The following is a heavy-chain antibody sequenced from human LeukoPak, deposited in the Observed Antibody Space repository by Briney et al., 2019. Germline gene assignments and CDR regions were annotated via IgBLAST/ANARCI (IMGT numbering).Heavy chain of an antibody. D-gene: IGHD4-17*01. CDR2: ISSSSSYI. V-gene: IGHV3-21*01. Sequence: PGGSLRLSCAASGFTFSSYSMTWVRQAPGKGLEWVSSISSSSSYIYYADSVKGRFTISRDNAKNSLYLQMNSLRAEDTAVYYCARDVNYIYYGDYGGVGAFDIWGQGTMVTVSS. CDR1: GFTFSSYS. CDR3: ARDVNYIYYGDYGGVGAFDI. J-gene: IGHJ3*02.